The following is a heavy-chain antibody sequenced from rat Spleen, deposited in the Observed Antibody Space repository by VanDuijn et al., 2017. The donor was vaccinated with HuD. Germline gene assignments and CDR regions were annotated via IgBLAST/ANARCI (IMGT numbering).Heavy chain of an antibody. J-gene: IGHJ2*01. Sequence: EVQLVESGGGLVQPGRSLKLSCAASGFTFNNYGMAWVRQAPTKGLEWVASISPSGATTNHRDSVKGRFTISRDNGKNTLYLQMDSLRSEDTATYYCTTDSYFDGTYYPGGFDYWGQGVMVTVSS. CDR1: GFTFNNYG. CDR3: TTDSYFDGTYYPGGFDY. D-gene: IGHD1-12*02. V-gene: IGHV5-19*01. CDR2: ISPSGATT.